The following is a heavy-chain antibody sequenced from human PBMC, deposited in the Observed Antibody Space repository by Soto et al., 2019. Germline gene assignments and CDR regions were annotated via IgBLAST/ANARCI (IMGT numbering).Heavy chain of an antibody. CDR1: GFTFSSYS. CDR3: VKDKDRSSMHSACDI. V-gene: IGHV3-21*04. J-gene: IGHJ3*02. Sequence: EVQLVESGGGLVKPGGSLRLSCAASGFTFSSYSMNWVRQAPGKGLEWVSSISSSSSYIYYADSVKGRFTISRDNAKNSLNLQMNSLRAEDTALYYCVKDKDRSSMHSACDIWGQGTMVTVSS. D-gene: IGHD6-13*01. CDR2: ISSSSSYI.